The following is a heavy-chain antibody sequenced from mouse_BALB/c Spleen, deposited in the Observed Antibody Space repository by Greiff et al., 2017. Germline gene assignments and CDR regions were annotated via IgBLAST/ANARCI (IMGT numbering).Heavy chain of an antibody. CDR2: ISYDGSN. CDR1: GYSITSGYY. J-gene: IGHJ3*01. D-gene: IGHD4-1*01. V-gene: IGHV3-6*02. Sequence: VQLKESGPGLVKPSQSLSLTCSVTGYSITSGYYWNWIRQFPGNKLEWMGYISYDGSNNYNPSLKNRISITRDTSKNQFFLKLNSVTTEDTATYYCAREEDWAWFAYWGQGTLVTVSA. CDR3: AREEDWAWFAY.